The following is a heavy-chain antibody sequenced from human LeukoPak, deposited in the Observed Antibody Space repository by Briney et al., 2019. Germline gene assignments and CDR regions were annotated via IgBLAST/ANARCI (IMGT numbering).Heavy chain of an antibody. CDR2: INHSGST. Sequence: SETLSLTCAVYGGSFSGYYWSWIRQPPGKGLEWIGEINHSGSTNYNPSLKSRVTISVDTSKNQFSLKLSSVTAADTAVYYRARQLELRTELYFDYWGQGTLVTVSS. D-gene: IGHD1-7*01. V-gene: IGHV4-34*01. J-gene: IGHJ4*02. CDR1: GGSFSGYY. CDR3: ARQLELRTELYFDY.